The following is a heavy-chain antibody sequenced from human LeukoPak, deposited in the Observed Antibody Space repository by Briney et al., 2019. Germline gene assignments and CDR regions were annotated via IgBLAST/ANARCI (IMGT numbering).Heavy chain of an antibody. V-gene: IGHV3-9*01. D-gene: IGHD3-3*01. J-gene: IGHJ6*02. CDR3: AKPVEIYDFWSGYSKHYYGMDV. CDR2: ISWNSGSI. CDR1: GFTFSSYA. Sequence: PGGSLRLSCAASGFTFSSYAMSWVRQAPGKGLEWVSGISWNSGSIGYADSVKGRFTISRDNAKNSLYLQMNSLRAEDTALYYCAKPVEIYDFWSGYSKHYYGMDVWGQGTTVTVSS.